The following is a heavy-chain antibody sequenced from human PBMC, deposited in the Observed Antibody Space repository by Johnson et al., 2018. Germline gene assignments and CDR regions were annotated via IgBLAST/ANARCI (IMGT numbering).Heavy chain of an antibody. CDR1: GFIFNRYG. Sequence: VQLVESGGGLVQPGRSLRLSCVGSGFIFNRYGMHWVRQAPGKGLEWVSYIRDGSTTIYYADAVKGRFIISRDNSKKSLYLQMNSLRAEDTAVYYCARDRVQLWFDAFDIWGQGTLVSVSS. CDR3: ARDRVQLWFDAFDI. D-gene: IGHD5-18*01. V-gene: IGHV3-48*01. J-gene: IGHJ3*02. CDR2: IRDGSTTI.